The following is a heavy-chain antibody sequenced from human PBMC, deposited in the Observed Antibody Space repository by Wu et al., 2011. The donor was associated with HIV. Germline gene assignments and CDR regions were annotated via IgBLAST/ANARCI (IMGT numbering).Heavy chain of an antibody. Sequence: QVQLVQSGAEVKKPGSSVKVSCKASGDSFSSYTINWVRQAPGQGLEWMGGIIPIFGSANYAHEFQDRVTITAVKSTATVYMELSSLRFEDTAKYYCAREGPHYFDYWGQGTLVTV. CDR2: IIPIFGSA. CDR3: AREGPHYFDY. V-gene: IGHV1-69*06. CDR1: GDSFSSYT. J-gene: IGHJ4*02.